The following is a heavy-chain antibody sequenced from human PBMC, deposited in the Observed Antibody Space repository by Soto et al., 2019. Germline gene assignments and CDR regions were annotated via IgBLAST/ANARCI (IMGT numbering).Heavy chain of an antibody. D-gene: IGHD3-3*01. CDR2: VYDIGSF. CDR3: ARGYYALVS. CDR1: GGSVNTGSDY. V-gene: IGHV4-61*01. J-gene: IGHJ5*02. Sequence: QVQLQESGPGLVKPSETLSLTCSVSGGSVNTGSDYWNWIRQPPGKGLEWIGYVYDIGSFNYNPSLMSRITISVDTYKIQFSLNLNSVTASDKAVYYCARGYYALVSWGQGTLVPVSS.